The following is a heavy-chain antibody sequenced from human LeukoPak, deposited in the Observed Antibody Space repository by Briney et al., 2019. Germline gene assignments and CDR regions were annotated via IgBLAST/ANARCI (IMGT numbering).Heavy chain of an antibody. J-gene: IGHJ4*02. D-gene: IGHD6-19*01. CDR1: GYTFTGYY. CDR2: INPNSGGT. Sequence: ASVKVSCKASGYTFTGYYMHWVRQAPGQGLEWMGWINPNSGGTNYAQKFKGRVTMTRDTSISTAYMELNRLTSDDTAVYYCARDVNQWPNYFDYWGQGSLVTVSS. CDR3: ARDVNQWPNYFDY. V-gene: IGHV1-2*02.